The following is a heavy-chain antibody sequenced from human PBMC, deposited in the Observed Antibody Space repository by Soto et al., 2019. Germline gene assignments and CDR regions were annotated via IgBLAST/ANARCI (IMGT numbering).Heavy chain of an antibody. CDR1: GGSITIGGYC. CDR3: ARVWFGESSWFDP. Sequence: QLQLQESGSGLVKPSQTLSLTCTVSGGSITIGGYCWSWIRQPPGQGLEWIGYICHSGNTYYNPSLKSRVTTSLDRSKNQFSLNLSSVTAADTAVYYCARVWFGESSWFDPWGQGTLVTVYS. CDR2: ICHSGNT. J-gene: IGHJ5*02. D-gene: IGHD3-10*01. V-gene: IGHV4-30-2*01.